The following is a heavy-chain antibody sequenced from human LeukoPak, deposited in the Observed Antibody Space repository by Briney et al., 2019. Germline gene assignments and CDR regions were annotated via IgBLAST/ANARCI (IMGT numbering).Heavy chain of an antibody. CDR3: ARGEYSSGWYAY. D-gene: IGHD6-19*01. V-gene: IGHV1-2*04. CDR1: GYTFTGYY. Sequence: ASVTVSCKASGYTFTGYYMHWVRQAPGQGLEWMGWINPNSGGTNYAQKLQGWVTMTRDTSISTAYMELSRLRSDDTAVYYCARGEYSSGWYAYWGQGTLVTVSS. J-gene: IGHJ4*02. CDR2: INPNSGGT.